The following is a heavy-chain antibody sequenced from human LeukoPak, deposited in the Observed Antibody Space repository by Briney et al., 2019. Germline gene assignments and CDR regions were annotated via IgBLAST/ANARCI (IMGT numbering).Heavy chain of an antibody. CDR3: ASGVIQLLPGIGAFDI. CDR2: MNPNSGNT. J-gene: IGHJ3*02. CDR1: GYTFTSYD. V-gene: IGHV1-8*01. D-gene: IGHD2-2*01. Sequence: GASVKVSCKASGYTFTSYDINWVRQATGQGLEWMGWMNPNSGNTGYAQKFQGRVTMTRNTSISTAYMELSSLRSEDTAVYYCASGVIQLLPGIGAFDIWGQGTMVTVSS.